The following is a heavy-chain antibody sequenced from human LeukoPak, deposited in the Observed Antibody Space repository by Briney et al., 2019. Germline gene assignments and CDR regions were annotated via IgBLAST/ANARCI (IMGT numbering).Heavy chain of an antibody. J-gene: IGHJ4*02. CDR1: GDSVSSNTAA. CDR2: TFYRSKWFY. V-gene: IGHV6-1*01. D-gene: IGHD6-13*01. CDR3: ARDGALAAAGNMDY. Sequence: SQTLSLTCAISGDSVSSNTAAWNWIRQSPSRGLEWLGRTFYRSKWFYDYAVSVKSRITINPDTSKNQFSLQLNSVTPEDTAVYYCARDGALAAAGNMDYWGQGTLVTVSS.